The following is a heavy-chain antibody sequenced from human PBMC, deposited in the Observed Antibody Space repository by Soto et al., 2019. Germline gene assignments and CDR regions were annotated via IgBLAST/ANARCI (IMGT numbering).Heavy chain of an antibody. V-gene: IGHV1-3*01. CDR3: ARDLGGWPDY. D-gene: IGHD2-15*01. CDR2: ISAGNGNT. CDR1: GYTFTSYA. Sequence: QVQLVQSGAEVKKPGASVKVSCKASGYTFTSYAMHWVRQAPGQRLEWMGWISAGNGNTKYSQKFQGRVTITRDTSASTDYMELSSMRSEDTAVYYCARDLGGWPDYWGQGTLVTVSS. J-gene: IGHJ4*02.